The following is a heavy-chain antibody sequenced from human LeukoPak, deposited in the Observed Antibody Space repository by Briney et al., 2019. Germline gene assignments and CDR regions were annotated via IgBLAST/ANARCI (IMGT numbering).Heavy chain of an antibody. J-gene: IGHJ4*02. CDR3: ARRNTIMVAGLDY. CDR1: GYTFTSYD. CDR2: MNPNSGNT. Sequence: GASVKVSCKASGYTFTSYDINWVRQATGQGLEWMGWMNPNSGNTGYAQKFQGRVTMTRNTSISTAFMALSSLRSEDTAVYYCARRNTIMVAGLDYWGQGTLVTVSS. V-gene: IGHV1-8*01. D-gene: IGHD5-24*01.